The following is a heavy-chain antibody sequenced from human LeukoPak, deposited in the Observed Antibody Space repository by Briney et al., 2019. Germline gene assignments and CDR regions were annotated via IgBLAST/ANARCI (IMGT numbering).Heavy chain of an antibody. CDR3: ARAGGYLLYFDS. D-gene: IGHD5-12*01. CDR2: IYYSGST. CDR1: GGSISSYY. J-gene: IGHJ4*02. V-gene: IGHV4-59*08. Sequence: SQTLSLTCTVSGGSISSYYWNWIRQPPGKGLEWIGYIYYSGSTNYNPSLKSRVTISVDTSKNEFSLKLSSVTAADTAVYYCARAGGYLLYFDSWGQGTLATVSS.